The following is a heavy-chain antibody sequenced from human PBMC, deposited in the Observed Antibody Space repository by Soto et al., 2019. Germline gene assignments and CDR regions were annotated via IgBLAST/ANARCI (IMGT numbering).Heavy chain of an antibody. D-gene: IGHD3-22*01. CDR2: VSGSGGST. CDR1: GFTFSSYA. CDR3: AKDSTYYDNSGPNSFDP. V-gene: IGHV3-23*01. J-gene: IGHJ5*02. Sequence: PGGSLRLSCAASGFTFSSYAMSWVRQAPGKGLEWVSAVSGSGGSTYYADSVKGRFTISRDNSKNTLYLQMNSLRAEDTAVYYCAKDSTYYDNSGPNSFDPLGQGTLVTVSS.